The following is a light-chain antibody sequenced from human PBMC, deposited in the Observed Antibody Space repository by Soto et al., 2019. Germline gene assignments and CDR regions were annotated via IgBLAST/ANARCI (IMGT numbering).Light chain of an antibody. CDR3: QHYATYPLT. V-gene: IGKV3-20*01. Sequence: DIVLTQSPGTLSLPPGERATLSCRASQTVRSNFLAWYQRKPGQTPRLLIYGASSRATGIPDRFSGSGSGTDFTLTISRLDPEDFAVYYCQHYATYPLTFGGGTKVEI. CDR1: QTVRSNF. J-gene: IGKJ4*01. CDR2: GAS.